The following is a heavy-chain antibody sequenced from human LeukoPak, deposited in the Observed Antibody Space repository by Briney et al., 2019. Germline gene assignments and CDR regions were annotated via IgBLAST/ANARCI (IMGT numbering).Heavy chain of an antibody. V-gene: IGHV4-34*01. CDR3: AVLIRHYGIDV. D-gene: IGHD3-9*01. CDR1: GGSLSGNY. CDR2: INYDGHT. Sequence: SETLSLTCAVHGGSLSGNYWNWIRQTPGKGPEWLGDINYDGHTNYNPSLESRLTISVDSSKNQFALTLRSVTAADAAVYYCAVLIRHYGIDVWGQGTTVTVSS. J-gene: IGHJ6*02.